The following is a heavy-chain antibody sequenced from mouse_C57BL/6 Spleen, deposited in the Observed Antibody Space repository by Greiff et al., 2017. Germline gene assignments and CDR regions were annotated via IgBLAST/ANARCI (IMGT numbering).Heavy chain of an antibody. CDR1: GYTFTSYW. CDR3: ARPNYGSSEDYAMGY. V-gene: IGHV1-69*01. Sequence: VQLQQPGAELVMPGASVKLSCKASGYTFTSYWMHWVKQRPGQGLEWIGEIDPSDSYTNYNQKFKGKSTLTVDKSSSTAYMQLSSLTSEDSAVYYCARPNYGSSEDYAMGYWGQGTSVTVSS. CDR2: IDPSDSYT. J-gene: IGHJ4*01. D-gene: IGHD1-1*01.